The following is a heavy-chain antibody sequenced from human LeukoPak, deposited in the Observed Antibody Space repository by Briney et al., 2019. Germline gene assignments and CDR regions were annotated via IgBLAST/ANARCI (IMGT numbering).Heavy chain of an antibody. CDR3: AKVSIAAAAYFDY. D-gene: IGHD6-13*01. J-gene: IGHJ4*02. Sequence: GGSLRLSCAASGFTFSDYYMSWIRQTPGKGLEWVSSVSPSSSIIDYAVSVKGRFTISRDNARNSVYLQMNSLRAEDTAVYYCAKVSIAAAAYFDYWGQGTLVTVSS. V-gene: IGHV3-11*01. CDR2: VSPSSSII. CDR1: GFTFSDYY.